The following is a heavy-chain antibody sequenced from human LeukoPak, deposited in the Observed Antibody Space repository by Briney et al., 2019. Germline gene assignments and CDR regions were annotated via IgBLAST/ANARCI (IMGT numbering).Heavy chain of an antibody. V-gene: IGHV4-4*07. CDR1: GGSISSYY. Sequence: PSETLSLTCTVSGGSISSYYWSWIRQPAGKGLEWIGRFYTSGSTNYNPSLKSRVTMSVDTSRNQFSLILSSVTAADTAVYYCARGMAYGDYSYWFDPWGQGTLVTVSS. CDR3: ARGMAYGDYSYWFDP. J-gene: IGHJ5*02. CDR2: FYTSGST. D-gene: IGHD4-17*01.